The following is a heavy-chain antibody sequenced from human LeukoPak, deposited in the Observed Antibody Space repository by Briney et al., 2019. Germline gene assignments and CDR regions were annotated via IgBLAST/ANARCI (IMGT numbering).Heavy chain of an antibody. CDR3: ARSAYDILTGYYHTTDY. CDR1: GFTFSSYS. D-gene: IGHD3-9*01. J-gene: IGHJ4*02. V-gene: IGHV3-21*01. Sequence: PGGSLRLSCAASGFTFSSYSMSWVRQAPGKGLEWVSSISSSSSYIYYADSVKGRLTISRDNAKNPLYLQMNSLRAEDTAVYYCARSAYDILTGYYHTTDYWGQGALVTVSS. CDR2: ISSSSSYI.